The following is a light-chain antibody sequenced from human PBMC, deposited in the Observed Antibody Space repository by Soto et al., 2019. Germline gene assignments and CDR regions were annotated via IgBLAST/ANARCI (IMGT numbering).Light chain of an antibody. CDR3: QQYYSYPGT. CDR2: AAS. Sequence: AIRMTQSPSSLSASTGDRVTITCRASQGISSYLAWYKQKPGKAPKLLIYAASTLQSGVPSRFSGSGSRTYFTFTISCLQSEDFATYYCQQYYSYPGTFGQGTKV. CDR1: QGISSY. J-gene: IGKJ1*01. V-gene: IGKV1-8*01.